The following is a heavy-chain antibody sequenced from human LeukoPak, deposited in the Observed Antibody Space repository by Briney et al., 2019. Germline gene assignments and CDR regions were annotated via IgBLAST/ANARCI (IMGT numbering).Heavy chain of an antibody. V-gene: IGHV3-7*03. D-gene: IGHD2-2*01. CDR2: VKQDGTEE. Sequence: GGSLRLSCVASGFTFSSSWMSWVRRAPGKGLEWVANVKQDGTEEYYVDSVRGRFSISKDNAKNSLYLQMNSLRAEDTAVYYCARDPCHGTLDYWGQGALVTVSS. J-gene: IGHJ4*02. CDR3: ARDPCHGTLDY. CDR1: GFTFSSSW.